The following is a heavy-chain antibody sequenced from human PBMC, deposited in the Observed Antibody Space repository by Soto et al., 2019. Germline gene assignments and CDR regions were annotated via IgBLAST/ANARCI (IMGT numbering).Heavy chain of an antibody. CDR3: ARSNIAAAGTFDY. V-gene: IGHV4-59*11. J-gene: IGHJ4*02. Sequence: SETLYLTSAVSGGSISGHYGSWIRKAAGKGLEWIGYIYYSGSTNYNPSRKSRVTISVDTSKNQCSLKLSSVTAADTAGYYCARSNIAAAGTFDYWGQGTLVTVSS. D-gene: IGHD6-13*01. CDR1: GGSISGHY. CDR2: IYYSGST.